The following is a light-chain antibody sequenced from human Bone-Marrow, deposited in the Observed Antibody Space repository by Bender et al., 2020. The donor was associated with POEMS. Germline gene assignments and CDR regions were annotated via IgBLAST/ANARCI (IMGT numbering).Light chain of an antibody. CDR1: SSDVGGYNY. CDR2: EVN. CDR3: CSYAGSRTWV. J-gene: IGLJ3*02. V-gene: IGLV2-8*01. Sequence: QSALTQPPSASGSPGQSVTISCTGTSSDVGGYNYVSWYQQHPGKAPKLMIYEVNKRPSGVPDRFSGSKSGSTASLTVSGLQAEDEADYVCCSYAGSRTWVFGGGTKLTVL.